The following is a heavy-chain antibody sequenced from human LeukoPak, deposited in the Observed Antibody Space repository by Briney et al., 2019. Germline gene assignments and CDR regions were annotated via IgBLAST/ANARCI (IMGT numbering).Heavy chain of an antibody. CDR1: GFTFSTFN. J-gene: IGHJ5*02. V-gene: IGHV3-21*05. CDR2: ISASGSDI. D-gene: IGHD1-26*01. CDR3: ASWDIGFDP. Sequence: GGSLRLSCEASGFTFSTFNMNWVRQTPGKGLEWVSYISASGSDIYYADSVKGRFTISRDNAKNSLYLQMNSLRAEDTALYYCASWDIGFDPWGQGALVIVSS.